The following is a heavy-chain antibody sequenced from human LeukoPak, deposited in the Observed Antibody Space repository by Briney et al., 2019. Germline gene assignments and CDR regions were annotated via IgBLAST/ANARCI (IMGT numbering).Heavy chain of an antibody. CDR2: ISGSGGST. CDR1: GFTFNSYA. D-gene: IGHD3-3*01. J-gene: IGHJ5*02. CDR3: ARTPGFGYYDFWSAPRGYNWFDP. V-gene: IGHV3-23*01. Sequence: TGGSLRLSCAASGFTFNSYAMSWVRQAPGKGLEWVSAISGSGGSTYYADSVKGRFTISRDNSKNTLYLQMNSLRAEDTALYYCARTPGFGYYDFWSAPRGYNWFDPWGQGTLVTVSS.